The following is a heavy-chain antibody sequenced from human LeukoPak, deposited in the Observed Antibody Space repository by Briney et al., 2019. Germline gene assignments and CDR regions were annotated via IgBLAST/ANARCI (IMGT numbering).Heavy chain of an antibody. V-gene: IGHV4-34*04. Sequence: SETLSLTCAVYGGSFSGYYWSWIRQPPGKGLEWIGEINHSGGTNNNPSLKSRGTISVDTSKTPFPLKMRSMTAADTAVYYCARAYYDSSGYYNHDAFDIWGQGTMVTVSS. D-gene: IGHD3-22*01. CDR3: ARAYYDSSGYYNHDAFDI. J-gene: IGHJ3*02. CDR2: INHSGGT. CDR1: GGSFSGYY.